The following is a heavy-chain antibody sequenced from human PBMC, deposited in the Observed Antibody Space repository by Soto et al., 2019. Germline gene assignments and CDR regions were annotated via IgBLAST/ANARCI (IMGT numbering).Heavy chain of an antibody. D-gene: IGHD6-13*01. CDR2: INHSGST. J-gene: IGHJ6*02. CDR3: ARNDWWGGSSWYYYYYGMDV. CDR1: GGSFSGYY. V-gene: IGHV4-34*01. Sequence: SETLSLTCAVYGGSFSGYYWSWIRQPPGKGLEWIGEINHSGSTNYNPSLKSRVTISVDTSNNQFSLKLSSVTAADTAVYYCARNDWWGGSSWYYYYYGMDVWGQGTTVTVSS.